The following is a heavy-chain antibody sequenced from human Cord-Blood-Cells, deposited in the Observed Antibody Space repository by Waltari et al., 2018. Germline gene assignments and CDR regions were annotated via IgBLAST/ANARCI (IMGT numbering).Heavy chain of an antibody. CDR1: GYTFTGYY. Sequence: QVQLVQSGAEVKTPGASVTVSCKASGYTFTGYYMHLVRQAPRQGLEWMGWINPNSGGTNYAQKFQGRVTMTRDTSISTAYMELSRLRSDDTAVYYCARGGVIAAAGTGWFDPWGQGTLVTVSS. CDR3: ARGGVIAAAGTGWFDP. CDR2: INPNSGGT. V-gene: IGHV1-2*02. J-gene: IGHJ5*02. D-gene: IGHD6-13*01.